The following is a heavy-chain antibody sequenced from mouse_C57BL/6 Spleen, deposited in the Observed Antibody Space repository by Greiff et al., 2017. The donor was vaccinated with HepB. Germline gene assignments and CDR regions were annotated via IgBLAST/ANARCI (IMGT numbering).Heavy chain of an antibody. Sequence: EVQRVESGGGLVKPGGSLKLSCAASGFTFSSYAMSWVRQTPEKRLEWVATISDGGSYTYYPDNVKGRITISRDNAKNNLYLQMSHLKSEDTAMYYCARDYYVSSYYFDYWGQGTTLTVSS. J-gene: IGHJ2*01. V-gene: IGHV5-4*01. CDR3: ARDYYVSSYYFDY. D-gene: IGHD1-1*01. CDR1: GFTFSSYA. CDR2: ISDGGSYT.